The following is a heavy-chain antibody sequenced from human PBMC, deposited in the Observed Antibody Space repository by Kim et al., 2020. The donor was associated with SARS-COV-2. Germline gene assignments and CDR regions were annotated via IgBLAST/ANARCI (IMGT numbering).Heavy chain of an antibody. Sequence: AVSVKSRITINPDTSKNQFSLQLNSVTPEDTAVYYCARVVSGWGLNWFDPWGQGTLVTVSS. CDR3: ARVVSGWGLNWFDP. V-gene: IGHV6-1*01. D-gene: IGHD6-19*01. J-gene: IGHJ5*02.